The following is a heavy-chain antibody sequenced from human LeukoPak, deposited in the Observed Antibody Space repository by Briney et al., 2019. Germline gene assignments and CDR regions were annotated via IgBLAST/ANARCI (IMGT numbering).Heavy chain of an antibody. CDR2: ISAYNGNT. CDR1: GYTFTSYG. Sequence: GASVKVPCKASGYTFTSYGISWVRQAPGQGLEWMGWISAYNGNTNYAQKLQGRVTMTTDTSTSTVYMELRSLRSDDTAVYYCAREARSLRGEFDYWGQGTLVTVSS. CDR3: AREARSLRGEFDY. V-gene: IGHV1-18*01. D-gene: IGHD3-10*01. J-gene: IGHJ4*02.